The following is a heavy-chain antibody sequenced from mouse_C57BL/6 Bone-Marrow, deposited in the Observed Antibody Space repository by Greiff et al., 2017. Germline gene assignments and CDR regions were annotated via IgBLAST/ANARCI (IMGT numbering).Heavy chain of an antibody. CDR1: GYAFSSSW. CDR2: IYPGDGDT. J-gene: IGHJ2*01. V-gene: IGHV1-82*01. Sequence: QVQLQQSGPELVKPGASVKISCKASGYAFSSSWMNWVKHRPGKGLEWIGRIYPGDGDTNYNGKFKGKATLTADKSSSTAYMQLSSLTSEDSAVYFCARPFDYWGQGTTLTVSS. CDR3: ARPFDY.